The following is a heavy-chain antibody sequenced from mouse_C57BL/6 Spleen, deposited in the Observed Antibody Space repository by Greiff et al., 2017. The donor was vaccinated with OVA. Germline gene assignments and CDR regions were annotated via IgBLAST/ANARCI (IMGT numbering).Heavy chain of an antibody. J-gene: IGHJ2*01. CDR2: IYPGDGDT. D-gene: IGHD1-1*01. CDR3: ARSGTTVPYFDY. CDR1: GYAFSSSW. Sequence: VQLQQSGPELVKPGASVKISCKASGYAFSSSWMNWVKQRPGQGLEWIGRIYPGDGDTNYNGKFKGKATLTADKSSSTAYMQLSSLTSEDSAVYVCARSGTTVPYFDYWGQGTTLTVSS. V-gene: IGHV1-82*01.